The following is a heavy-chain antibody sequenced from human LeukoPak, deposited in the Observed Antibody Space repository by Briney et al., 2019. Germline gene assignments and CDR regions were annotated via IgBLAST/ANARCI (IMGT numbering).Heavy chain of an antibody. CDR1: GGSISSSTYY. CDR2: IYYSGST. Sequence: SETLSLTCTVSGGSISSSTYYWGWIRQPPGKGLEWIGNIYYSGSTYYNPSLKSRVTISVDTSKNQFSLKLSSVTAADTAVYCCARLPHYYVSGNYYIHFDYWGQGTLVTVSS. D-gene: IGHD3-10*01. J-gene: IGHJ4*02. V-gene: IGHV4-39*01. CDR3: ARLPHYYVSGNYYIHFDY.